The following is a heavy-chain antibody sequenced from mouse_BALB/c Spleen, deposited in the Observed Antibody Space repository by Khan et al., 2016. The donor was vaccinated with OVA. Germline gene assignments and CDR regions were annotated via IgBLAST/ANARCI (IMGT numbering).Heavy chain of an antibody. CDR2: MWAGGST. CDR3: ARPYYGSAWFAY. CDR1: GFSLTNYG. J-gene: IGHJ3*01. D-gene: IGHD1-1*01. Sequence: VQLVESGPGLVAPSQSLSIICTVSGFSLTNYGVHWVRQPPGKGLEWLGVMWAGGSTNYNSALMSRLSISIDNSKSQVFLKMNRLQTDDTAMYYCARPYYGSAWFAYWGQGTLVTVSA. V-gene: IGHV2-9*02.